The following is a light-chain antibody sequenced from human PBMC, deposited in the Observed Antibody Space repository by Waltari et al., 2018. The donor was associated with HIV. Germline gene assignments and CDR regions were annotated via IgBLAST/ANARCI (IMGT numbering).Light chain of an antibody. V-gene: IGLV1-47*01. Sequence: QSVLTQPPPASGTPGPRVTISCSGSSSNVHWYKKFPGTAPKLLIYRNNQRPSGFPDRFSGSKSGTSASLAISGLRSEDEADYYCAAWGDNLSGPVLFGGGTKLTVL. CDR2: RNN. J-gene: IGLJ2*01. CDR3: AAWGDNLSGPVL. CDR1: SSN.